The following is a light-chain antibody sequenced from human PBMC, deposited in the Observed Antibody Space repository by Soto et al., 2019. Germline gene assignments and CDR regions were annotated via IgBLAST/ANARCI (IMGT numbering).Light chain of an antibody. V-gene: IGKV3-15*01. CDR3: QQYNDRPPIT. Sequence: EIVLTQSPGTLSLSPGERATLSCRASQTITNFYLAWYQQKLGQAPRLLIVGSFARATGIPARFSGSGSGSEFTLTISGLQSEDFAVYYCQQYNDRPPITFGQGTRLEIK. CDR2: GSF. J-gene: IGKJ5*01. CDR1: QTITNFY.